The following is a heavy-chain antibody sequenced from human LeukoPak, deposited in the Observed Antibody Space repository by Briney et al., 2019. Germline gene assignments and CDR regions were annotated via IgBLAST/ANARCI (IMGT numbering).Heavy chain of an antibody. J-gene: IGHJ3*02. CDR3: AGGGFFYAFDI. D-gene: IGHD3-3*01. CDR2: IGSTNKHI. V-gene: IGHV3-21*04. Sequence: GGSLRLSCAASGFTFSTYTMNWVRQAPGKGLEWVSSIGSTNKHIYYADSVKGRFTISRDNAKNSLFLQMSSLRAEDTAVYYCAGGGFFYAFDIWGQGTMVTVSS. CDR1: GFTFSTYT.